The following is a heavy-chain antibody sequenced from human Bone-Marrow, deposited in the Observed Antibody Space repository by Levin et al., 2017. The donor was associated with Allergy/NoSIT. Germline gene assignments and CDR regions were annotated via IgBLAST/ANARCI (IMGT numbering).Heavy chain of an antibody. J-gene: IGHJ3*02. D-gene: IGHD4/OR15-4a*01. CDR2: ITASGDGT. Sequence: HTGGSLRLSCAASGFTFTNYAMSWVRQAPGKGLEWVSAITASGDGTYYADSVKGRFTISRDNSKNTLFLQMNSLRAEDTAIYYCAKDLRTIDAFDIWGQGTMVTVSS. V-gene: IGHV3-23*01. CDR3: AKDLRTIDAFDI. CDR1: GFTFTNYA.